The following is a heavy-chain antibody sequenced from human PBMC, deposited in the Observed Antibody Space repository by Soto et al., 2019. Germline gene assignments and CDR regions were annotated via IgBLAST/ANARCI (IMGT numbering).Heavy chain of an antibody. CDR1: GGTFSSYA. V-gene: IGHV1-69*01. D-gene: IGHD3-10*01. J-gene: IGHJ6*02. CDR3: TRGITLIRGVIPPGYYYGMDV. Sequence: QVQLVQSGDEVKKPGSSVKVSCKASGGTFSSYAISWVRQAPGQGLEGMGGFNPIFETANYAQKFQGRVTITADESTNTAYMELSSLRSEDTAVYYCTRGITLIRGVIPPGYYYGMDVWGQGTTVAVSS. CDR2: FNPIFETA.